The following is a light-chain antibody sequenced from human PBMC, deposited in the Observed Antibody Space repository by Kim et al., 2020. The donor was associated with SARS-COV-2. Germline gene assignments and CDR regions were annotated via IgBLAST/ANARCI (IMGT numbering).Light chain of an antibody. CDR3: HHYSSWT. V-gene: IGKV3D-15*03. CDR2: DAS. CDR1: QSVSSK. J-gene: IGKJ4*01. Sequence: LSVAPGERATRSCRTSQSVSSKLVWYQQKPGQAPRLLIDDASISATGITARVSGSGSETEFTLTITTLQSEDFAVYYCHHYSSWTFGGGTKVDIK.